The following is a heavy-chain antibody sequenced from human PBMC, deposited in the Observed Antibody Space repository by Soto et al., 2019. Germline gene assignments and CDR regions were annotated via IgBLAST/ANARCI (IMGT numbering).Heavy chain of an antibody. Sequence: LRLSCAASGFTFSSYAMHWVRQAPGKGLEWVAVISYDGSNKYYADSVKGRFTISRDNSKNTLYLQMNSLRAEDTAVYYCARETAGGYNFYLYFDYWGQGTLVTVSS. D-gene: IGHD6-25*01. CDR1: GFTFSSYA. J-gene: IGHJ4*02. V-gene: IGHV3-30-3*01. CDR3: ARETAGGYNFYLYFDY. CDR2: ISYDGSNK.